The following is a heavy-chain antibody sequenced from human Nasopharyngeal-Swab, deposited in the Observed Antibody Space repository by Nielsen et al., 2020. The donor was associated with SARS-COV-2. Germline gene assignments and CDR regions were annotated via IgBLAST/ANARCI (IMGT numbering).Heavy chain of an antibody. J-gene: IGHJ6*02. CDR3: ARQPTVITGDEFLVYYYYGMDV. V-gene: IGHV4-31*02. CDR2: IYYSGST. Sequence: WIRPPPGKGLEWIGCIYYSGSTYYNPSLNSRVTISVDTSKNQFSLKLSSVTAADTAVYYCARQPTVITGDEFLVYYYYGMDVWGQGTTVTVSS. D-gene: IGHD7-27*01.